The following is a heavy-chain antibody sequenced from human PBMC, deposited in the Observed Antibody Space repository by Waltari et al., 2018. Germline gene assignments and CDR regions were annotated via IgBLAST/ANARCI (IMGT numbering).Heavy chain of an antibody. CDR2: TSHXGTP. CDR3: ARAXSGVRSGSRLDX. D-gene: IGHD1-26*01. Sequence: SGPXLXXPPGXLSXPCPVSVPHVSIXYWPSTTTISCLWVRQVPEKRLEWVXETSHXGTPYXSPALQSRVTXSGDTSKNEFSLRLASVXVADSAVYXGARAXSGVRSGSRLDXWGQGLLVTVSS. J-gene: IGHJ5*02. CDR1: VPHVSIXYWPSTTTIS. V-gene: IGHV4-4*01.